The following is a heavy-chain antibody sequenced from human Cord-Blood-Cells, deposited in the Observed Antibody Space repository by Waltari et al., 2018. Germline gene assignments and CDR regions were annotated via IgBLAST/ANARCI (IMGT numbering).Heavy chain of an antibody. CDR2: IYSGGST. CDR1: GFTVSSNY. Sequence: EVQLVESGGGLLQPGGSRRLSCPSSGFTVSSNYMSWVRQARGRGLEGVAVIYSGGSTYYADSVKGRFTISRDNSKNTLYLQMNSLRAEDTAVYYCARENPYWYFDLWGRGTLVTVSS. CDR3: ARENPYWYFDL. J-gene: IGHJ2*01. V-gene: IGHV3-53*01.